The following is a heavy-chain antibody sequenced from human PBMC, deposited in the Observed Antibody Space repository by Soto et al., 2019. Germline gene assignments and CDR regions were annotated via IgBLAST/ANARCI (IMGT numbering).Heavy chain of an antibody. Sequence: QVHLVQSGAEARKPGASVKVSCKGSGYTFTTYGITWVRQAPGQGLEWMGWISAHNGHTNYAQKLQGRVTVTGDTSPMTAYVERRSRSTDDTVVYYCARGRYGDYWGQGAVVTVSS. V-gene: IGHV1-18*01. D-gene: IGHD1-1*01. CDR3: ARGRYGDY. CDR2: ISAHNGHT. J-gene: IGHJ4*02. CDR1: GYTFTTYG.